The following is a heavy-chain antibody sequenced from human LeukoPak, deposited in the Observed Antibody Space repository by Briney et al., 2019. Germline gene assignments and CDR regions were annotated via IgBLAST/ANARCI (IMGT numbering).Heavy chain of an antibody. Sequence: GGSLRLSCAASGFTFSNAWMSWVRQAPGRGLEWVSNIRSNGRDTFYTDSVKGRFTISRDNSKNTLYLEMNSLRADDTAVYYCAKGGYTTYFDPWGQGALVTVSS. J-gene: IGHJ5*02. V-gene: IGHV3-23*01. CDR2: IRSNGRDT. CDR1: GFTFSNAW. D-gene: IGHD2-15*01. CDR3: AKGGYTTYFDP.